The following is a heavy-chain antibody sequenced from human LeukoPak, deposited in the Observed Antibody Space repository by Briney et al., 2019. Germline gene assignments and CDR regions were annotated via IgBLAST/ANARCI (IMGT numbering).Heavy chain of an antibody. CDR1: GGSFSGYY. D-gene: IGHD3-22*01. Sequence: SETLSLTCAVYGGSFSGYYWSWIRQPPGKGLEWIGEINHSGSTNYNPSLKSRVTISVDTSKNQFSLKLSSVTAADTAVYYCARGGVYDSSGLYYFDYWGQGTLVSVSS. V-gene: IGHV4-34*01. CDR2: INHSGST. J-gene: IGHJ4*02. CDR3: ARGGVYDSSGLYYFDY.